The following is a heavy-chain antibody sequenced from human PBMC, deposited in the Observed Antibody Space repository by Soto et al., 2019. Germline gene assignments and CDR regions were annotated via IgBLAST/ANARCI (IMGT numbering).Heavy chain of an antibody. CDR1: GGSISSYY. V-gene: IGHV4-59*01. CDR2: IYYSGST. D-gene: IGHD3-3*01. CDR3: ARTYYDFWSGYSHYYYYGMDV. Sequence: PSETLSLTCTVSGGSISSYYWSWIRQPPGKGLEWIGYIYYSGSTNYNPSLKSRVTISVDTSKNQFSLKLSSVTAADTAVYYCARTYYDFWSGYSHYYYYGMDVWGQGTTVTVSS. J-gene: IGHJ6*02.